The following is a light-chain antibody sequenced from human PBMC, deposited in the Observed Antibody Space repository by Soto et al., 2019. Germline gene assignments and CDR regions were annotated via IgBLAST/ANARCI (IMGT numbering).Light chain of an antibody. J-gene: IGKJ1*01. V-gene: IGKV1-5*03. CDR3: QHYNSYSEA. CDR2: KAS. Sequence: DIQMTQSPSTLSGSVGDRVTITCRASQTISSWLAWYQQKPGKAPKLLIYKASILESGVPSRFSGSGSGTEFTLTTSSLQPDDFATYYCQHYNSYSEAFSQGTKVELK. CDR1: QTISSW.